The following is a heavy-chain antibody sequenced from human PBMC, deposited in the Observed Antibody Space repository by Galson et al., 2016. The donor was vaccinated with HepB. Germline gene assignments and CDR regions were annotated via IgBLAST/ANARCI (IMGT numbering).Heavy chain of an antibody. CDR1: GFFFNDYA. J-gene: IGHJ6*04. Sequence: SLRLSCAASGFFFNDYAMAWVRQAPGKGLEWVSTISGSGASTYFADSVKGRFTISRDKSKSTVFLQLSSLRVEDTAIYFCVKKGSPYLYGSGSYSDYDYGMDVWGKGTTVTVSS. CDR2: ISGSGAST. CDR3: VKKGSPYLYGSGSYSDYDYGMDV. V-gene: IGHV3-23*01. D-gene: IGHD3-10*01.